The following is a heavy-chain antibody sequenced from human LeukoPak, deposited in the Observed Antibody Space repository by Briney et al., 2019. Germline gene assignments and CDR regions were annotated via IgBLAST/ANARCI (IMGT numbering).Heavy chain of an antibody. CDR3: AKALFHVGATPFDY. CDR2: ISWNSGSI. V-gene: IGHV3-9*01. Sequence: GRSLRLSCAASGFTFDDYAMHWVRQAPGKGLEWVSGISWNSGSIDYADSVKGRFTISRDNAKNSLYLQMNSLRAEDTALYYCAKALFHVGATPFDYWGQGTLVTVSS. D-gene: IGHD1-26*01. J-gene: IGHJ4*02. CDR1: GFTFDDYA.